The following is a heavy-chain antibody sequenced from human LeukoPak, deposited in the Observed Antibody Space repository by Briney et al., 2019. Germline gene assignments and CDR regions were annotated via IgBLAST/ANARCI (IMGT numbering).Heavy chain of an antibody. CDR2: IWYDGSNK. J-gene: IGHJ4*02. D-gene: IGHD2-15*01. CDR3: AKDEVVVAATQGPDY. Sequence: GGSLRLSCAASGFTFSSYGTHWVRQAPGKGLEWVAVIWYDGSNKYYADSVKGRFTISRDNSKNTLYLQMNSLRAEDTAVYYCAKDEVVVAATQGPDYWGQGTLVTVSS. CDR1: GFTFSSYG. V-gene: IGHV3-33*06.